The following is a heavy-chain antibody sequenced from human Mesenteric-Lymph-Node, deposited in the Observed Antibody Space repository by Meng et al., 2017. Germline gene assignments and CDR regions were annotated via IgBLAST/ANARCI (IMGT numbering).Heavy chain of an antibody. CDR3: ATRSMAGSFEY. CDR2: ISRDSVTT. J-gene: IGHJ4*02. Sequence: GESLKISCAASGFTFDDYGMNWVRQTPGKGLEWLSYISRDSVTTYFADSVKGRFTISRDNAKKSLYLEMNSLGVEDTAVYYCATRSMAGSFEYWGQGTLVTVSS. D-gene: IGHD6-19*01. CDR1: GFTFDDYG. V-gene: IGHV3-48*04.